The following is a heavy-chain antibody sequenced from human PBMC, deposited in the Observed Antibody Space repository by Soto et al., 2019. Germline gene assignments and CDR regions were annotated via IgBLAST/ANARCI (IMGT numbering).Heavy chain of an antibody. V-gene: IGHV4-59*08. CDR2: IHYSGRT. J-gene: IGHJ5*02. CDR1: GGSTRSYY. Sequence: SETLSLTCTVSGGSTRSYYWSWIRQPPGKGLEWIASIHYSGRTNYNPSLKSRVTVSVDTAKNQFSLKLNSVTAADTAVYYCAGSTGWYWFDPWGQGTLVTVSS. D-gene: IGHD6-19*01. CDR3: AGSTGWYWFDP.